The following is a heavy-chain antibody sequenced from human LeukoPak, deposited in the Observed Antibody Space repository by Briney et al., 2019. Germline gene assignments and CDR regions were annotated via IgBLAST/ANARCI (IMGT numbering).Heavy chain of an antibody. J-gene: IGHJ4*02. D-gene: IGHD6-19*01. CDR1: GVPFSNYY. V-gene: IGHV4-34*01. CDR2: INHSGYT. Sequence: SETLSLTCAVSGVPFSNYYWSWVRQSPTEGLEWIGEINHSGYTNYNPSPKSRVTISIDTSKNQFPLMLTSVTAADTAVYYCTRAVAGHPDWGQGTLVTVSS. CDR3: TRAVAGHPD.